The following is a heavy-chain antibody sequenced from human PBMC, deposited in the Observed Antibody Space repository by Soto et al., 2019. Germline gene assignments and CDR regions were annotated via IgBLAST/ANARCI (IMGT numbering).Heavy chain of an antibody. D-gene: IGHD3-3*01. CDR2: IYHSGST. CDR3: ARADFGVATNWSDP. J-gene: IGHJ5*02. CDR1: GASISSGGYS. V-gene: IGHV4-30-2*01. Sequence: KTSETLSLTCAVSGASISSGGYSWSWIRQPPGKGLEWIGYIYHSGSTYYNPSLKSRVTISLDRSKNQFSLKLSSVTAADTAVYYCARADFGVATNWSDPRGPATMASVSS.